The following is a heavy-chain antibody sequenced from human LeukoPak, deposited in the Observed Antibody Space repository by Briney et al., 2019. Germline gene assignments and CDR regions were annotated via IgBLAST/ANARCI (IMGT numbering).Heavy chain of an antibody. D-gene: IGHD2-2*01. V-gene: IGHV4-31*03. J-gene: IGHJ3*02. Sequence: SQTLSLTCTVSGGSISSGGYYWSWIRQHPGKGLEWIGYIYCSGSTHYNPSLKSRVTISVDTSKNQFSLKLSSVTAADTAVYYCARLSVPAAKGAFDIWGQGTMVTVSS. CDR2: IYCSGST. CDR1: GGSISSGGYY. CDR3: ARLSVPAAKGAFDI.